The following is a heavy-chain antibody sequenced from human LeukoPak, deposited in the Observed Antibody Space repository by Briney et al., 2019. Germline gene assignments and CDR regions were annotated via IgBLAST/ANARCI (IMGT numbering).Heavy chain of an antibody. D-gene: IGHD4-17*01. V-gene: IGHV1-18*01. CDR3: ARGGVRYGDYVYFGY. CDR2: ISAYNGNT. CDR1: GYTFTSYG. Sequence: ASVKVSCKASGYTFTSYGISWVRQAPGQGLEWMGWISAYNGNTNYAQKLQGRVTMTTDTSTSTAYMELRSLRSDDTAVYYCARGGVRYGDYVYFGYWGQGTLVTVSS. J-gene: IGHJ4*02.